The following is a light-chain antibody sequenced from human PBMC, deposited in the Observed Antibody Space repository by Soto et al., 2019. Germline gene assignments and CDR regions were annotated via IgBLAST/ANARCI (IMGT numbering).Light chain of an antibody. J-gene: IGKJ1*01. V-gene: IGKV1-5*01. CDR1: QNTRDW. CDR3: KNYENYRWT. Sequence: DTQMTQSPSSVFASVGDKLTITCRASQNTRDWVAWYQQKPGQAPKLLIYDVSKLFTGVPSSFSGSGSGRDFTLTITGLQPDDFATYFCKNYENYRWTFGQGTKVDIK. CDR2: DVS.